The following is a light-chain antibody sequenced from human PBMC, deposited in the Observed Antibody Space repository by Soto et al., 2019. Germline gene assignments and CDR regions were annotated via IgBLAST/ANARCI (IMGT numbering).Light chain of an antibody. J-gene: IGKJ1*01. CDR3: QQYGSSPPGT. Sequence: EIVLTQSPGTLSLSPGKRATLSCWASQSVHSSHLAWYQQRPGQPPRLIIYGASNRATGIPDRFSGSGSGTDFTLTISRLEPEDFAVYYCQQYGSSPPGTFGQGTKVDIK. CDR2: GAS. CDR1: QSVHSSH. V-gene: IGKV3-20*01.